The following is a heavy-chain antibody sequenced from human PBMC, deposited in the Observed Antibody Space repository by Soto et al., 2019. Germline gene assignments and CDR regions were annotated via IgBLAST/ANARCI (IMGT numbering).Heavy chain of an antibody. CDR1: GFTFSSYA. D-gene: IGHD6-13*01. CDR2: ISYDGSNK. V-gene: IGHV3-30-3*01. Sequence: GGSLRLSCAASGFTFSSYAMHWVRQAPGKGLEWVAVISYDGSNKYYADSVKGRFTISRDNSKNTLYLQMNSLRAEDTAVYYCARDFHSGSWSNYWGQGTLVTVSS. J-gene: IGHJ4*02. CDR3: ARDFHSGSWSNY.